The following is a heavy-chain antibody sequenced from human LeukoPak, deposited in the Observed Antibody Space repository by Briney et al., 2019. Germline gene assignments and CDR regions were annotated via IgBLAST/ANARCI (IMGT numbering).Heavy chain of an antibody. CDR3: ARGKEKYDYVWGRYRPHNWFDP. CDR1: GGSFSGYY. V-gene: IGHV4-34*01. Sequence: SETLSLTCAVYGGSFSGYYWSWIRQPPGKGLEWIGEINHSGSTNYNPSLKSRVTISVDTSKNHFSLKLRCVTAADTAVYYCARGKEKYDYVWGRYRPHNWFDPLGQGTLVTVSS. J-gene: IGHJ5*02. D-gene: IGHD3-16*02. CDR2: INHSGST.